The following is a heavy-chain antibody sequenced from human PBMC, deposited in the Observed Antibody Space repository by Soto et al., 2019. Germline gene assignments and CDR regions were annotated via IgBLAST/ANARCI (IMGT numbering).Heavy chain of an antibody. J-gene: IGHJ5*02. D-gene: IGHD6-13*01. CDR1: GGTFSSYA. V-gene: IGHV1-69*13. Sequence: ASVKVSCKASGGTFSSYAISWVRQAPGQGLEWMGGIIPIFGTANYAQKFQGRVTITADESTSTAYMELSSLRSEDTAVDYCARVRSEQLVPGVGNNWFDPWGQGTLVTVSS. CDR2: IIPIFGTA. CDR3: ARVRSEQLVPGVGNNWFDP.